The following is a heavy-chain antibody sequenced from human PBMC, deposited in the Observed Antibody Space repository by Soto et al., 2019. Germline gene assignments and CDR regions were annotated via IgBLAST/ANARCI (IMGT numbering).Heavy chain of an antibody. CDR2: INNDGSFT. V-gene: IGHV3-74*01. D-gene: IGHD6-19*01. J-gene: IGHJ5*02. CDR3: AREIAVSRNWFDP. CDR1: GFTFSTYL. Sequence: PGGSLRLSCAASGFTFSTYLMHWVRQAPGKGLVWVSRINNDGSFTKYADSVKGRFTISRDDAKNRLYLQMNSLRAEDTAVYYCAREIAVSRNWFDPWGQGIMVTVYS.